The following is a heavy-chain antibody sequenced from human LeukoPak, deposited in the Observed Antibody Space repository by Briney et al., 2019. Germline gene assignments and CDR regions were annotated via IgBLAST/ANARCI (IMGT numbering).Heavy chain of an antibody. CDR2: TYYSGST. D-gene: IGHD6-13*01. Sequence: SETLSLTCTVSGGSISSYYWSWIRQPPGKGLEWIGYTYYSGSTNYNPSLKSRVTISVDTSKNQFSLKLTSVTAADTAVYYCARDVGAGIAAAFDYWGQGTLVTVSS. CDR3: ARDVGAGIAAAFDY. CDR1: GGSISSYY. V-gene: IGHV4-59*12. J-gene: IGHJ4*02.